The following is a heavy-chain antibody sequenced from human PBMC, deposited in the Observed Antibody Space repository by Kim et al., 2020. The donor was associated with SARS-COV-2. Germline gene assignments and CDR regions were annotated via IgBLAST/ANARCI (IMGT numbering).Heavy chain of an antibody. D-gene: IGHD2-15*01. CDR2: IIPIFGTA. CDR1: GGTFSSYA. CDR3: ARDGLIVVGPPGGVERENGMDV. V-gene: IGHV1-69*13. J-gene: IGHJ6*02. Sequence: SVKVSCKASGGTFSSYAISWVRQAPGQGLEWMGGIIPIFGTANYAQKFQGRVTITADESTSTAYMELSSLRSEDTAVYYCARDGLIVVGPPGGVERENGMDVWGQGTTVTVSS.